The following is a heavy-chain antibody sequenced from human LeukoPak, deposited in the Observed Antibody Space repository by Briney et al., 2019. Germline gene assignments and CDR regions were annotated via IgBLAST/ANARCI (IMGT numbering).Heavy chain of an antibody. CDR2: NWSGGSNE. V-gene: IGHV3-33*01. D-gene: IGHD6-19*01. J-gene: IGHJ4*02. CDR1: GFIFSSSG. CDR3: SRIIAVAPPVD. Sequence: RSLILSCVASGFIFSSSGMNWVRQAPGKGLVWVAVNWSGGSNEYYAESVTGRFNISSDNCKNTLYLQMQHLSTQDTDVTDCSRIIAVAPPVDWGQGTLVTVSS.